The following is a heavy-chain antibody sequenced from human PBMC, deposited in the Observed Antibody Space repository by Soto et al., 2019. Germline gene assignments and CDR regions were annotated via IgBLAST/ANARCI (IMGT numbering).Heavy chain of an antibody. CDR2: INPSGGST. Sequence: ASVKVSCKASGYTFTSYYMHWVRQAPGQGLEWMGIINPSGGSTSYAQKFQGRVTMTRDTSTSTVYMELSSLRSEDTAVYYCARDLIVVVPAAIEYYYYGMDVWGQGTTVTVSS. CDR1: GYTFTSYY. CDR3: ARDLIVVVPAAIEYYYYGMDV. D-gene: IGHD2-2*02. V-gene: IGHV1-46*01. J-gene: IGHJ6*02.